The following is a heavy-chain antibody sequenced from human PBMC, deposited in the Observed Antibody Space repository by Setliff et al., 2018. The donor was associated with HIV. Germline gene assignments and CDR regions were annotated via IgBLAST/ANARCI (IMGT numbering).Heavy chain of an antibody. CDR1: GFTLSNNYA. Sequence: QSGGSLRLSCAASGFTLSNNYAMSWVRQAPGKRLEWVSTISNSGDSTFHVDYVKGRFTISRDNSKNTVYLEMNSLRAEDTAVYYCAKGQLPYCTNGVCYAIDYWGQGTLVTVSS. D-gene: IGHD2-8*01. J-gene: IGHJ4*02. V-gene: IGHV3-23*01. CDR2: ISNSGDST. CDR3: AKGQLPYCTNGVCYAIDY.